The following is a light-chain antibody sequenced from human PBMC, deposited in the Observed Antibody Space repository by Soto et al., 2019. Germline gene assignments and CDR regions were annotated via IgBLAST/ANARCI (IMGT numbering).Light chain of an antibody. V-gene: IGKV1-33*01. J-gene: IGKJ3*01. CDR3: QEYDGLPRVT. CDR1: QDIDKN. CDR2: DAC. Sequence: DIQMAQSPASLSASVGDRVSITCQASQDIDKNLHWYEQQTGKTPKLLIYDACNLETGVPSRFVGRGSGTHFTFTILSLQPEDFASYYSQEYDGLPRVTFGPGTKV.